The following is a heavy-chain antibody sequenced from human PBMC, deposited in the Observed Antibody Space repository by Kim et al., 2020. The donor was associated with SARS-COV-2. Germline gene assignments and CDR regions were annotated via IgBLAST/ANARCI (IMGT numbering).Heavy chain of an antibody. Sequence: KFRGRDTMTADKSTSTAYMELSSLRSEDTAVYYCARARGYSGYDSAGGFDYWGQGTLVTVSS. V-gene: IGHV1-69*02. CDR3: ARARGYSGYDSAGGFDY. J-gene: IGHJ4*02. D-gene: IGHD5-12*01.